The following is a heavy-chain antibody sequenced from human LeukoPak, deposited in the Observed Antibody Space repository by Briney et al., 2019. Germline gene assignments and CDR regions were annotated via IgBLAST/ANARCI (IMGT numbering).Heavy chain of an antibody. CDR1: GFTFSTYG. J-gene: IGHJ4*02. CDR2: MSHDGSIE. CDR3: AKQSAGSAAWYSLHYDF. Sequence: GGSLRLSCVASGFTFSTYGMHWVRQAPGKGLEWVAVMSHDGSIEKYAGSVKGRFTISRDNSKDTLYLQMNGLRAEDTAVYFCAKQSAGSAAWYSLHYDFWGQGTLVTVSS. V-gene: IGHV3-30*18. D-gene: IGHD6-13*01.